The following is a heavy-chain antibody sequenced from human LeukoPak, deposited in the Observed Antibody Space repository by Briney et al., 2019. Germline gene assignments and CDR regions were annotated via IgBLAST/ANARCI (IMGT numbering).Heavy chain of an antibody. V-gene: IGHV3-48*01. Sequence: GGSLRLSCAASGFTFSSYSMNWVRQTPGKGLEWVSYISSSSSTIYYADPVRGRFTISRDDAKNSLYLQMNSLRAEDTAVYYCASGLTVAEGYFDYWGQGTLVTVSS. D-gene: IGHD6-19*01. CDR1: GFTFSSYS. CDR2: ISSSSSTI. J-gene: IGHJ4*02. CDR3: ASGLTVAEGYFDY.